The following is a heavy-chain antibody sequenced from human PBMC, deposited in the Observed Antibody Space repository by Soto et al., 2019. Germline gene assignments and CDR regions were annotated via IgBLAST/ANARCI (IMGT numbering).Heavy chain of an antibody. CDR1: GGTFSHSA. D-gene: IGHD1-1*01. V-gene: IGHV1-69*13. J-gene: IGHJ6*02. Sequence: GASVKVSCKASGGTFSHSAISWVRHAPGQGLEWMGGIIPISGTAHYAQKFQGRVSIIADESTRTAYIELSTLRSEDTAMYFCARENEFPSSHSFYGLDLWGQGSRVTLTS. CDR2: IIPISGTA. CDR3: ARENEFPSSHSFYGLDL.